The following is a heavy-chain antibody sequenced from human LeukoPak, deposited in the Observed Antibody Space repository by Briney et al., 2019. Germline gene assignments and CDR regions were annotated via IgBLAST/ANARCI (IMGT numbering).Heavy chain of an antibody. D-gene: IGHD3-22*01. CDR1: GGSISRYY. Sequence: SETLSLTCHVSGGSISRYYWRWIRQPPGKGVGWVGDIYYSGSTNYNPSLKRRVTISVDTSKNQCSRKLSSVTAADTAVYYCTSYYYDRSGYYNFDYWGQGTLVTVSS. V-gene: IGHV4-59*01. CDR3: TSYYYDRSGYYNFDY. CDR2: IYYSGST. J-gene: IGHJ4*02.